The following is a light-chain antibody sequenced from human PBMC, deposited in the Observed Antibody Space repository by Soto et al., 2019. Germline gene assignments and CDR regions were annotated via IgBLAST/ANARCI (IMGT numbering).Light chain of an antibody. Sequence: SVLTQSPATLSLSPGERATLSCRASQSVSTYLAWYQQKPGQAPRPLIYDTSNRATGIPARFSGSGSGTDFTLTISSLEPEDFAIYYCQQRSNRPPYTFGQGTKLAIK. CDR2: DTS. CDR3: QQRSNRPPYT. J-gene: IGKJ2*01. V-gene: IGKV3-11*01. CDR1: QSVSTY.